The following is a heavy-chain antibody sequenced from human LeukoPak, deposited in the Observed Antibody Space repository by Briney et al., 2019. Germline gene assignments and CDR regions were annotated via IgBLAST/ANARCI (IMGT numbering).Heavy chain of an antibody. J-gene: IGHJ4*02. V-gene: IGHV3-23*01. CDR3: AIEDVAGDY. Sequence: GGSLRLSCAASGFTFSSYALSWVRQAPGKGLEWVSAISGSGGSTYYADSVKGRSTISRDNSKNTLYLRMNSLRAEDTAVYYCAIEDVAGDYWGQGTLVTVSS. CDR1: GFTFSSYA. D-gene: IGHD6-19*01. CDR2: ISGSGGST.